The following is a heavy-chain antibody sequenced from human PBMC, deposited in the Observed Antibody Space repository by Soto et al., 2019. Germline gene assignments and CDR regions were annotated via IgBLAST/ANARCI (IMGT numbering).Heavy chain of an antibody. J-gene: IGHJ4*02. CDR3: AKGGGARFFDS. Sequence: EVQLLESGGGLVLPGGSLRLSCAASGFTFSTYAMSWVRQAPGKGLDWVSSINDGGSSTYYADSVKGRFTISRDNSKDRLYRKWAGLRAEDTAVNYCAKGGGARFFDSGGQGPL. V-gene: IGHV3-23*01. CDR2: INDGGSST. CDR1: GFTFSTYA. D-gene: IGHD3-10*01.